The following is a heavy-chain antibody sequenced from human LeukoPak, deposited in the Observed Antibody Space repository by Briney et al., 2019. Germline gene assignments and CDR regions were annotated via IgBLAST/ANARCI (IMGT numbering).Heavy chain of an antibody. CDR3: ARTHSDAPNWFDP. Sequence: GGSLRLSCAGSGLIADANYISWVRQAPGKGLEWVSITYTGSNGNTYYANFVKGRFTMSRDSSKNTLFLEMNSLTAEDTAVYYCARTHSDAPNWFDPWGQGTLVTVSS. V-gene: IGHV3-66*01. J-gene: IGHJ5*02. CDR2: TYTGSNGNT. CDR1: GLIADANY. D-gene: IGHD2-21*02.